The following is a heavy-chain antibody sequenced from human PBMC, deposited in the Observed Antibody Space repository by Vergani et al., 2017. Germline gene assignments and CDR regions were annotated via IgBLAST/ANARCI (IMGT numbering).Heavy chain of an antibody. V-gene: IGHV3-9*03. CDR3: AKDMYSSSWYGENAFDI. CDR2: ISWNSGSI. Sequence: EVQLVTSGGGLVQPGGSLRLSCAASGFTFDDYAMHWVRQAPGKGLEWVSGISWNSGSIGYADSVKGRFTISRDNAKNSLYLQMNSLRAEDMALYYCAKDMYSSSWYGENAFDIWGQGTMVTVSS. D-gene: IGHD6-13*01. J-gene: IGHJ3*02. CDR1: GFTFDDYA.